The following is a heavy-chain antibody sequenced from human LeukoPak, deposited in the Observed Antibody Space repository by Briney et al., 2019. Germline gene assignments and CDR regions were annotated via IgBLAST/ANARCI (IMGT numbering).Heavy chain of an antibody. CDR2: IWYDGSNK. J-gene: IGHJ4*02. CDR3: ARDRQLHYFDY. CDR1: GFTFSSYG. Sequence: PGGSLRLSCEASGFTFSSYGMHWVRQAPAKGLEWVAVIWYDGSNKYYADSVKGRFTISRDSSKNTLHLQMNSLRAEDTGVYYCARDRQLHYFDYWGQGTLVTVSS. D-gene: IGHD2-2*01. V-gene: IGHV3-33*01.